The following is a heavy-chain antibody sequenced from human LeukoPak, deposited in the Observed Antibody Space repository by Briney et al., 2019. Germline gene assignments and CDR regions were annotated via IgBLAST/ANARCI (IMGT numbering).Heavy chain of an antibody. CDR2: INPNSGGT. V-gene: IGHV1-2*02. CDR1: GYTFTGYY. Sequence: ASVKVSCKASGYTFTGYYMHWVRQAPGQGLEWMGWINPNSGGTNYAQKFQGRVTMTRDTSISTAYMELSRLRSDDTAVYYCARVPKRVNWDPFDYWGQGTLVTVSS. D-gene: IGHD1-1*01. CDR3: ARVPKRVNWDPFDY. J-gene: IGHJ4*02.